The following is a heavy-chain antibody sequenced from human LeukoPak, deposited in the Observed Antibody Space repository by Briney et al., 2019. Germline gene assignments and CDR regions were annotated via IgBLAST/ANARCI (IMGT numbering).Heavy chain of an antibody. V-gene: IGHV1-8*01. CDR1: GYTFTNYD. Sequence: ASVKVSCKASGYTFTNYDVNWVRQATGQGLEWMGWMNPNSGYTGHAQKFQGRVTMTRNTSISTAYVELSSLGSEDTAVYYCARGPAASHRNWFDPWGQGTLVTVSS. CDR3: ARGPAASHRNWFDP. J-gene: IGHJ5*02. CDR2: MNPNSGYT. D-gene: IGHD6-13*01.